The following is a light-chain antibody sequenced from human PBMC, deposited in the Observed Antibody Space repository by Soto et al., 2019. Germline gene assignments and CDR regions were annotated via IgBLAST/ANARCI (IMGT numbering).Light chain of an antibody. CDR1: QSVSSD. V-gene: IGKV3-15*01. J-gene: IGKJ1*01. CDR3: QQYNSYSPWT. Sequence: EIVMTQSPATLSVSPGERATLSCRASQSVSSDLAWYQQRPGQAPRLLIYGASIRATGIPARFSGSGSGTEFTLTISSLQPDDFATYYCQQYNSYSPWTFGQGTKVDIK. CDR2: GAS.